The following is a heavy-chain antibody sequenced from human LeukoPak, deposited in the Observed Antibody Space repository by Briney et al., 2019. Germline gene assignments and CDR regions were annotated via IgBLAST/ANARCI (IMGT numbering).Heavy chain of an antibody. D-gene: IGHD6-13*01. V-gene: IGHV3-30-3*01. CDR1: GFTFSSYA. J-gene: IGHJ4*02. CDR2: ISYDGSNK. Sequence: GGSLRLSCAASGFTFSSYAMHWVRQAPGKGLKWVAVISYDGSNKYYADSVKGRFTISRDNSKNTLYLQMNSLRAEDTAVYYCARTRRQLVPFFDYWGQGTLVTVSS. CDR3: ARTRRQLVPFFDY.